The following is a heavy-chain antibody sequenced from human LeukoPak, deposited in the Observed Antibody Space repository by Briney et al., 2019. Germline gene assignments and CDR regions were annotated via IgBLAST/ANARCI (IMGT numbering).Heavy chain of an antibody. V-gene: IGHV3-33*01. CDR3: ARDNIAVVPAAPSHWFDP. Sequence: GRSLRLSCAASGFTFSSYGMHWVRQAPGKGLEGVAVIWYDGSNKYYADSVKGRFTISRDNSKNTLYLQMNSLRAEDTAVYYCARDNIAVVPAAPSHWFDPWGQGTLVTVSS. J-gene: IGHJ5*02. CDR2: IWYDGSNK. D-gene: IGHD2-2*01. CDR1: GFTFSSYG.